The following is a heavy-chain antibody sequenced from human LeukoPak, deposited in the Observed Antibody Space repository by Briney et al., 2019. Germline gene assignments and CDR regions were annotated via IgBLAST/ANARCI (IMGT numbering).Heavy chain of an antibody. D-gene: IGHD4-23*01. Sequence: PGGSLRLSCVVSGLTFSDYAMNWVRQAPGKGLEWVSYISSSSSTIYYADSVKGRFTISRDNAKNSLYLQMNSLRAEDTAVYYCARVDGGNGDYWGQGTLVTVSS. CDR2: ISSSSSTI. V-gene: IGHV3-48*01. CDR3: ARVDGGNGDY. CDR1: GLTFSDYA. J-gene: IGHJ4*02.